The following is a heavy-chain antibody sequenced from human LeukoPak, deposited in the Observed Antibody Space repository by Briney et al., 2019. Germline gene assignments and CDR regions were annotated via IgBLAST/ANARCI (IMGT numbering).Heavy chain of an antibody. CDR3: AIRSDGAYCGGDCFYLDY. Sequence: GASVKVSCKASGGTFSSYPFTWVRQAPGQGLEWMGEITPIFGAANYAQTFQGRVTTTADESTSTVFMEQRSLRSEDTAVYYCAIRSDGAYCGGDCFYLDYWGQGTLVTVSS. CDR1: GGTFSSYP. CDR2: ITPIFGAA. J-gene: IGHJ4*02. D-gene: IGHD2-21*02. V-gene: IGHV1-69*13.